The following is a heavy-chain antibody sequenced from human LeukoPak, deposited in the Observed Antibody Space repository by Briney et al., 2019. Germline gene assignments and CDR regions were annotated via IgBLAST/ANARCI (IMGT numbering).Heavy chain of an antibody. Sequence: GGSLRLSCAASGFTFNSYAMNWVRQAPGKGLEWVGRSRNKANSFTTDYAASVKGRFTISRDDSKNSLYLQMNSLKTEDTAVYYCAREFGSGSIGGYWGQGTLVTVSS. CDR3: AREFGSGSIGGY. J-gene: IGHJ4*02. CDR1: GFTFNSYA. D-gene: IGHD3-10*01. V-gene: IGHV3-72*01. CDR2: SRNKANSFTT.